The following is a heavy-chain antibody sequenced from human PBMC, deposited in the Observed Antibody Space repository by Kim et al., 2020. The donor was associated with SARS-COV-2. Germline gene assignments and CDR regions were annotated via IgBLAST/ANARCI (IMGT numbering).Heavy chain of an antibody. CDR3: ARVGKYDFWSGYHPFDY. V-gene: IGHV3-30*04. D-gene: IGHD3-3*01. CDR2: ISYDGSNK. CDR1: GFTFSSYA. Sequence: GGSLRLSCAASGFTFSSYAMHWVRQAPGKGLEWVAVISYDGSNKYYVDSVKGRFTISRDNSKNTLYLQMNSLRAEDTAVYYCARVGKYDFWSGYHPFDYWGQGTLVTVSS. J-gene: IGHJ4*02.